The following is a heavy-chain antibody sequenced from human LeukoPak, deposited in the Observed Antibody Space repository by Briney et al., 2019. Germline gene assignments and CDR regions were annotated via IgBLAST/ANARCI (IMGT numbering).Heavy chain of an antibody. D-gene: IGHD5/OR15-5a*01. V-gene: IGHV1-18*01. CDR1: GYTFTSYD. Sequence: ASVKVSCKASGYTFTSYDINWVRQATGQGLEWMGWISAYNGNTNYAQKLQGRVTMTTDTSTSTAYMELRSLRSDDTAVYYCAREGLSGYYYMDVWGKGTTVTVSS. CDR3: AREGLSGYYYMDV. J-gene: IGHJ6*03. CDR2: ISAYNGNT.